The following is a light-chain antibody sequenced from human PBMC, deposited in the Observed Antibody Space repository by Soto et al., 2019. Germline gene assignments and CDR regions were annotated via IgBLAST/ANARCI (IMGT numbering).Light chain of an antibody. Sequence: ETVMTQSPATLSVSPGERATLSCRASLSVGSNLAWYQQRPGQAPRLLIYGASTRATGIPVRFSGSGSGTEFTLTIGRLESADFGIYYCQQYNKWPLFTFGPGTRVDMK. CDR3: QQYNKWPLFT. CDR2: GAS. J-gene: IGKJ3*01. V-gene: IGKV3-15*01. CDR1: LSVGSN.